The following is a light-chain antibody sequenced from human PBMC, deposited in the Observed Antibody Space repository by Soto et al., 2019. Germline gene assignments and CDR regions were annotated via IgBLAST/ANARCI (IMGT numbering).Light chain of an antibody. CDR1: SSDVGGYNY. V-gene: IGLV2-11*01. CDR2: LVS. CDR3: CSYAGNYIYV. Sequence: QSALTQPRSVSGSPGQSVTISCTGTSSDVGGYNYVSWYQQHPGKAPKVMIYLVSKRPSGVPDRFSGSKSGNTASLTISGLQAEDEADYYCCSYAGNYIYVFGTGTKLPS. J-gene: IGLJ1*01.